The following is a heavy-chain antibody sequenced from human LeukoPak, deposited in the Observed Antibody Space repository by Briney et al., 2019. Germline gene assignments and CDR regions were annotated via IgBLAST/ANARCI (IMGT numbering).Heavy chain of an antibody. Sequence: ASVKVSCKASGYSHTSDWMHWVRQAPGQGLEWMGAINSGSGSVSHAQKLQGRVTMTRDTATSTVYMKLSSLGSEDTAVYYCTREVVGTTIKNFDSWGQGTLVTVSS. D-gene: IGHD4-11*01. CDR3: TREVVGTTIKNFDS. V-gene: IGHV1-46*01. CDR2: INSGSGSV. CDR1: GYSHTSDW. J-gene: IGHJ4*02.